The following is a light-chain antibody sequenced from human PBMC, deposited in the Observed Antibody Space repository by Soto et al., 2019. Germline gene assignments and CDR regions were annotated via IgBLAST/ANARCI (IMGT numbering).Light chain of an antibody. CDR3: QVYGNSPMYT. J-gene: IGKJ2*01. V-gene: IGKV3-20*01. CDR1: QSVSNSS. CDR2: AAS. Sequence: EIVLTQSPGTLSLSPGERATFSCRASQSVSNSSLALYHQKPGQAPRLLLFAASRRATGIPDTFSGSGSGTDFTLTISRLEPEDFAVYYCQVYGNSPMYTFGQGTRLEIK.